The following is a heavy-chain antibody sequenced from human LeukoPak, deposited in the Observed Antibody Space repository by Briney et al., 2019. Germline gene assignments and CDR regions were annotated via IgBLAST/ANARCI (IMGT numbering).Heavy chain of an antibody. V-gene: IGHV1-18*01. D-gene: IGHD3-22*01. Sequence: ASVKVSCKASGYTFTSYGISWVRQAPGQGLECMGWISAYNGNTNYAQKLQGRVTMTTDTSTSTAYMELRSLRSDDTAVYYCARESYDSSGYYPGYWGQGTLVTVSS. J-gene: IGHJ4*02. CDR2: ISAYNGNT. CDR3: ARESYDSSGYYPGY. CDR1: GYTFTSYG.